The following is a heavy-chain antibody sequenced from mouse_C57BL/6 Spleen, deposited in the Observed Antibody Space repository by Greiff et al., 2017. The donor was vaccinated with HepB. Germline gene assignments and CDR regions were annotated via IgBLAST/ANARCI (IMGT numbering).Heavy chain of an antibody. CDR2: ISNGGGST. Sequence: EVMLVESGGGLVQPGGSLKLSCAASGFTFSDYYMYWVRQTPEKRLEWVAYISNGGGSTYYPDTVKGRFTISRDNAKNTLYLQMSRLKSEDTAMYYCARRGGYLYAMDYWGQGTSVTVSS. J-gene: IGHJ4*01. V-gene: IGHV5-12*01. CDR3: ARRGGYLYAMDY. CDR1: GFTFSDYY. D-gene: IGHD2-2*01.